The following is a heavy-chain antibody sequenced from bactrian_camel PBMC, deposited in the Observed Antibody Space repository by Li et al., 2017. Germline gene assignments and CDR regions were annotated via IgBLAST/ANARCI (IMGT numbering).Heavy chain of an antibody. CDR3: AAKACLQRGGPWYQPAESEYSV. D-gene: IGHD4*01. Sequence: VQLVESGGGSVQAGGSLRLSCVASAYTHGSNYMGWFRQAPGKEREAVAVIYSDGSRTWYVDSVKGRFTVSQDNAKNAVYLQMNDLKPSDTGMYYCAAKACLQRGGPWYQPAESEYSVWGHGTQVTVS. J-gene: IGHJ4*01. V-gene: IGHV3S40*01. CDR2: IYSDGSRT. CDR1: AYTHGSNY.